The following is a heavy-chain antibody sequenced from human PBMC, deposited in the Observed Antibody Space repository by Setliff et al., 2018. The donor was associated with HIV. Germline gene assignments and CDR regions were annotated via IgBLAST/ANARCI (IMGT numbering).Heavy chain of an antibody. D-gene: IGHD3-3*01. CDR3: ARHTIFGGNFDY. V-gene: IGHV4-61*01. Sequence: PSETLSLTCTVSGGSIITSSHYWSWIRQPPGKGLEWIGYIYYSGSTNYNPSLKSRVTISVDTSKNQFSLKLSSVTAADTAVYYCARHTIFGGNFDYWGQGTLVTVSS. CDR2: IYYSGST. CDR1: GGSIITSSHY. J-gene: IGHJ4*02.